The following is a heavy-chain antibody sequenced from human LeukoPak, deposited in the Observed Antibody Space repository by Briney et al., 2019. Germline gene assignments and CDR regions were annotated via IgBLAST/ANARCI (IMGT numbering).Heavy chain of an antibody. J-gene: IGHJ6*02. CDR1: GFTFSSYW. Sequence: GGSLRLSCAASGFTFSSYWMSWVRQAPGKGLEWVANIKQDGSEKYYVDSVKGRFTISRDNAKNSLYLQMNSLRAEDTAVYYCARAKRQWLVRTTYGMDVWGQGTTVTVSS. D-gene: IGHD6-19*01. CDR2: IKQDGSEK. V-gene: IGHV3-7*01. CDR3: ARAKRQWLVRTTYGMDV.